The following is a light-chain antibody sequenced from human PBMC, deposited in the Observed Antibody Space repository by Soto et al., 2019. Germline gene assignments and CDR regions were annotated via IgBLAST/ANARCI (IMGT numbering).Light chain of an antibody. V-gene: IGKV1-39*01. CDR3: QQSYSPFWT. CDR1: QSISTH. CDR2: GPS. J-gene: IGKJ1*01. Sequence: DIQMTQSPSSLSASVGDRVTITCRASQSISTHLNWYQQKAGKAPKLLISGPSSLQSGVPSRFSGSGFGTDFTLTISSLQPEDFATYHCQQSYSPFWTFGQGTKVDIK.